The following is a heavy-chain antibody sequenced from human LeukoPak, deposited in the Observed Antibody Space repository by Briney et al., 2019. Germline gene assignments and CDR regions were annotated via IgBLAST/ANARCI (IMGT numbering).Heavy chain of an antibody. V-gene: IGHV1-2*02. J-gene: IGHJ4*02. CDR3: ARVMITFGGVIDSHFDY. D-gene: IGHD3-16*02. Sequence: GASVKVSCKASGYTFTGYYMHWVRQAPGQGLEWMGWINPNSGGTNYAQKFQGKVTMTRDTSISTAYMELSRLRSDDTAAYYCARVMITFGGVIDSHFDYWGQGTLVTVSS. CDR1: GYTFTGYY. CDR2: INPNSGGT.